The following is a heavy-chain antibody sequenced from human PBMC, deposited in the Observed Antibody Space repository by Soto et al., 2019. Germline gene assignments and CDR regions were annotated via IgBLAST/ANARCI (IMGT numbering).Heavy chain of an antibody. V-gene: IGHV1-18*01. Sequence: QVQLVQSGAEVKKPGASMKVSCKATGYTFTSYGISWVRQAPGQGLEWMGWISAYNGNTNYAQKLQGRVTMTTDPATSTAYMELRSLRSDDTAVYYCARRYYDFWSGPTNWFDPWGQGTLVTVSS. CDR1: GYTFTSYG. CDR2: ISAYNGNT. CDR3: ARRYYDFWSGPTNWFDP. D-gene: IGHD3-3*01. J-gene: IGHJ5*02.